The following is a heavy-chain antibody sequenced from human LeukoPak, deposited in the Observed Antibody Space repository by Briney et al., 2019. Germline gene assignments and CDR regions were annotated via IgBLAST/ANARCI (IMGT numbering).Heavy chain of an antibody. CDR2: ISNSGNTI. V-gene: IGHV3-11*04. D-gene: IGHD6-13*01. J-gene: IGHJ3*01. CDR1: GFTFSDYY. Sequence: KPGGSLRLSCAASGFTFSDYYMSWIRQAPGKGLEWASYISNSGNTIYYADSVKGRFTISRDNAKNSLYLQINSLRAEDTAVYYCARMGYSSDAFDVWGQGTMVTVSS. CDR3: ARMGYSSDAFDV.